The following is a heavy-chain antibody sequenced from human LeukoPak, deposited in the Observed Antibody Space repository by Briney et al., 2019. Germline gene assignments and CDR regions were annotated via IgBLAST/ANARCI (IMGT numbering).Heavy chain of an antibody. V-gene: IGHV3-11*06. D-gene: IGHD4-17*01. CDR3: ARDLILTTVTTTYYYGMDV. CDR1: GFTFSDYY. CDR2: ISSSSSYT. J-gene: IGHJ6*04. Sequence: GGSLRLSCAASGFTFSDYYMSWIRQAPGKGLGWVSYISSSSSYTNYADSVKGRFTISRDNAKNSLYLQMNSLRAEDTAVYYCARDLILTTVTTTYYYGMDVWGKGTTVTVSS.